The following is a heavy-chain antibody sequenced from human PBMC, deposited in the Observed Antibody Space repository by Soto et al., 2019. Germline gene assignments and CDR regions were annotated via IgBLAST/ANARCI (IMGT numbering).Heavy chain of an antibody. CDR2: ISNDGSNK. CDR3: ARRSSSWYFDY. D-gene: IGHD6-13*01. CDR1: GFSFSTYG. Sequence: GGSLRLSCAASGFSFSTYGMHWVRQAPGKGLEWVAFISNDGSNKYYADSVKGRFTISRDNAKNALYVQMNSLRAEDTAVYYCARRSSSWYFDYWGQGTLVTVSS. V-gene: IGHV3-30*03. J-gene: IGHJ4*02.